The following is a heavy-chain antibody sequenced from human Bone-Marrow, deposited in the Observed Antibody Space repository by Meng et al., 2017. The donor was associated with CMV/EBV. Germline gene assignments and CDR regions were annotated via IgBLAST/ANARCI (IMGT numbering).Heavy chain of an antibody. CDR2: IYHSGST. V-gene: IGHV4-38-2*02. Sequence: SETLSLTCTVSGYSISSGYYWGWIRQPPGKGLEWIGSIYHSGSTYYNPSLKSRVTISVDTSKNQFSLKLSSVTAADTAVYYCARGKGSIVVVVAATGRTWFDPWGQGTLVTVSS. J-gene: IGHJ5*02. D-gene: IGHD2-15*01. CDR3: ARGKGSIVVVVAATGRTWFDP. CDR1: GYSISSGYY.